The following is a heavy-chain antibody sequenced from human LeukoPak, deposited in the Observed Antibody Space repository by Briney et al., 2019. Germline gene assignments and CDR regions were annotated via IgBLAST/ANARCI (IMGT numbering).Heavy chain of an antibody. Sequence: SVKVSCKASGYTFTTYGIIWVRQAPGQGLEWMGGIIPIFGTANYAQKFQGRVTITADKSTSAAYMELSSLRSDDTAVYYCARVVSYGGNSWDYYFDYWGQGTLVTVSS. CDR2: IIPIFGTA. D-gene: IGHD4-23*01. J-gene: IGHJ4*02. CDR3: ARVVSYGGNSWDYYFDY. V-gene: IGHV1-69*06. CDR1: GYTFTTYG.